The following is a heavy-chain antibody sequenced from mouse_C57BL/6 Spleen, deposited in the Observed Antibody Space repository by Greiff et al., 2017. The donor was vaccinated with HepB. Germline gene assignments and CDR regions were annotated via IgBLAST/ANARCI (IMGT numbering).Heavy chain of an antibody. D-gene: IGHD1-1*01. CDR1: GYTFTSYW. V-gene: IGHV1-52*01. J-gene: IGHJ2*01. CDR2: IDPSDSET. Sequence: QVQLQQPGAELVRPRSSVKLSCKASGYTFTSYWMHWVKQRPIQGLEWIGNIDPSDSETHYNQKFKDKATLTVDKSSSTAYMQLSSLTSEDSAVYYCARADYYGSSSYFDYWGQGTTLTVSS. CDR3: ARADYYGSSSYFDY.